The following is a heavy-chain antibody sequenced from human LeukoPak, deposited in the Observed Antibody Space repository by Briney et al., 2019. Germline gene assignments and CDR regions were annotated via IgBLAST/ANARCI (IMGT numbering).Heavy chain of an antibody. D-gene: IGHD3-10*01. J-gene: IGHJ5*02. CDR3: ARDSGTTGEVKFDP. CDR1: GDSISSLF. V-gene: IGHV4-4*07. CDR2: IYGSRST. Sequence: SETLSLTCTVSGDSISSLFSSWIRQPAGKGLEWIGRIYGSRSTTYNPSLKSRVTMSVDTSKNQFSLKLTSVTAADTAVYYCARDSGTTGEVKFDPWGHGILVTASS.